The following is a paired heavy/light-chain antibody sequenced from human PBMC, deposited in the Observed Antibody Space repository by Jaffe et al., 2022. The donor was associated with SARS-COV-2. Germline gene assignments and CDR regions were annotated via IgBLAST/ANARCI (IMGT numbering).Light chain of an antibody. CDR3: QQSYTTPLFT. CDR1: QSITTY. Sequence: DIQMTQSPSSLSASVGDRVTITCRASQSITTYLNWYQQKPGKVPKLLIYAASSLQNGVPSRFSGSGSGTDFTLTISSLQPEDFATYYCQQSYTTPLFTFGPGTRVDIK. CDR2: AAS. V-gene: IGKV1-39*01. J-gene: IGKJ3*01.
Heavy chain of an antibody. D-gene: IGHD1-26*01. CDR2: ISSSASTI. Sequence: EEQLVESGGGVVQPGGSLRLSCAASGFTFSSYSMNWVRQAPGKGLEWISYISSSASTIYYPDSVKGRFTISRDNVKNSLSLQMNSLRAEDTAVYYCARGRGGTYYKAFEIWGRGTMVSVSS. CDR1: GFTFSSYS. J-gene: IGHJ3*02. V-gene: IGHV3-48*01. CDR3: ARGRGGTYYKAFEI.